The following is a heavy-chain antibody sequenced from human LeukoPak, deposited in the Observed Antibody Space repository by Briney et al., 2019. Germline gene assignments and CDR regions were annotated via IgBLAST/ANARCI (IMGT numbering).Heavy chain of an antibody. Sequence: GSSVKVSCKASGGTFSTNGISWVRQAPGQGLEWIGRIIPIFGPPKYAQKFQGTVTITTDESTSTAYMELSSLTSEDTAVYYCARSSGSHYYFDYWGQGTLVTVSS. J-gene: IGHJ4*02. V-gene: IGHV1-69*05. CDR1: GGTFSTNG. CDR3: ARSSGSHYYFDY. D-gene: IGHD1-26*01. CDR2: IIPIFGPP.